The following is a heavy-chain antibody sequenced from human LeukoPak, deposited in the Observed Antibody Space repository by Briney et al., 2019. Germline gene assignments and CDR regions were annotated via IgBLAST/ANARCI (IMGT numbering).Heavy chain of an antibody. CDR1: GGSISDYY. V-gene: IGHV4-59*01. CDR3: ARGTYGDWLVDY. CDR2: IYYSGST. Sequence: NPSETLSLTCTVSGGSISDYYWSWIRQPPGKGLEWIGYIYYSGSTNYNPSLKSRVTISVDTSKNQFSLKLSSVTAADTAVYYCARGTYGDWLVDYWGQGTLVTVSS. D-gene: IGHD4-17*01. J-gene: IGHJ4*02.